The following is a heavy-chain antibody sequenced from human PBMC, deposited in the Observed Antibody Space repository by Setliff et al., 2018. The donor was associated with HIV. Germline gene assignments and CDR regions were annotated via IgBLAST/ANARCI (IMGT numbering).Heavy chain of an antibody. V-gene: IGHV4-34*01. J-gene: IGHJ4*02. Sequence: PSETLSLTCAVYGGSFSDHYWSWMRQTPGKGLEWIGEINHSGDNNYNPSLKSRVTMSVDTSKNQFSLKLKSMTATDTAVYYCARGVVMRGIIVGRPLDSWGRGTLVTVS. CDR3: ARGVVMRGIIVGRPLDS. CDR1: GGSFSDHY. D-gene: IGHD2-21*01. CDR2: INHSGDN.